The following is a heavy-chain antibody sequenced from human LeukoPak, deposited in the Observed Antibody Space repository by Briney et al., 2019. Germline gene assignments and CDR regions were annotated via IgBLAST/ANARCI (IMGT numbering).Heavy chain of an antibody. CDR3: AKVLRDYYDSSGYSN. J-gene: IGHJ4*02. D-gene: IGHD3-22*01. CDR1: GFTFSSYA. V-gene: IGHV3-23*01. CDR2: ISGSGGST. Sequence: GASLRLSCAASGFTFSSYAMSWVRQAPGKGLEWVSAISGSGGSTYYADSVKGRFTISRDNSKNTLYMQMNSLRAEDTAIYYCAKVLRDYYDSSGYSNWGQGTLVTVSS.